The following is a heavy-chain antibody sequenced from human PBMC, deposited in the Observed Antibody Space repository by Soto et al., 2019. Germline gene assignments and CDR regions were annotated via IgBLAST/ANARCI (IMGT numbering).Heavy chain of an antibody. V-gene: IGHV3-30*18. Sequence: VQLVESGGGVVQPGRSLRLSCAASGFTFSSYGMHWVRQAPGKGLEWVAVISYDGSNKYYADSVKGRFTISRDNSKNTLYLQMNSLRAEDTAVYYCAKDQGKQWLANLFDYWGQGTLVTVSS. D-gene: IGHD6-19*01. CDR2: ISYDGSNK. CDR1: GFTFSSYG. CDR3: AKDQGKQWLANLFDY. J-gene: IGHJ4*02.